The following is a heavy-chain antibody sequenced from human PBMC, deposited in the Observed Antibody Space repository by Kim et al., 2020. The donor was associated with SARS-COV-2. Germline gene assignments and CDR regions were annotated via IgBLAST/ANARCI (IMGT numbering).Heavy chain of an antibody. Sequence: SETLSLTCTAFGDSIFNNNYYWAWIRHSHGKGLEWIGNIYYSGNTFYSPSLESRVTISIDTSRNQFSLTLRSMTAADTAVYYCARQRLEDASYYYDIWGQGTLVTVSS. CDR3: ARQRLEDASYYYDI. CDR2: IYYSGNT. CDR1: GDSIFNNNYY. V-gene: IGHV4-39*01. J-gene: IGHJ4*02. D-gene: IGHD6-19*01.